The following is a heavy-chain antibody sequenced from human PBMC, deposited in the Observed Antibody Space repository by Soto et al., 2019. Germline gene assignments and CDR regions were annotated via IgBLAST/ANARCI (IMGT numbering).Heavy chain of an antibody. CDR1: GGSISNSIYY. Sequence: PSETLSLTCTVSGGSISNSIYYWGWIRQPPGKGLEWIGSIYDSGSPYYNPSLKSRVTISVDTSKNQFSLKLRSVTAADTAVYYCARARYNWNFYGMDVWGQGTTVTVSS. V-gene: IGHV4-39*07. J-gene: IGHJ6*02. CDR3: ARARYNWNFYGMDV. CDR2: IYDSGSP. D-gene: IGHD1-20*01.